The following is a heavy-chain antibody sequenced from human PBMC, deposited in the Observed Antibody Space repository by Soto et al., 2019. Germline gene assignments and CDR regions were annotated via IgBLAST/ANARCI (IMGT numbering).Heavy chain of an antibody. CDR3: ARTSIRRDYYYGMDV. J-gene: IGHJ6*02. CDR2: INPSGGST. CDR1: GYTFTSYY. V-gene: IGHV1-46*01. Sequence: ASVKVSCKASGYTFTSYYMHWVRQAPGQGLEWMGIINPSGGSTSYAQKFQGRVTMTRDTSTSTVYMELSSLRSEDTAVYYCARTSIRRDYYYGMDVWGQGTTVTVS.